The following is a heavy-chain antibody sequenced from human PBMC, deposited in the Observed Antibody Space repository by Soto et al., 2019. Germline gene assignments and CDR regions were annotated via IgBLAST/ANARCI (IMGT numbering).Heavy chain of an antibody. CDR3: ARRGYDSRSYYYYGMDV. V-gene: IGHV5-51*01. Sequence: PGESLKISCKGSGYSFTSYWIGWVRQMPGKGLEWMGIIYPGDSDTRYSPSFQGQVTISADKSISTAYLQWSSLKASDTAMYYCARRGYDSRSYYYYGMDVWGQGTRVTVSS. CDR1: GYSFTSYW. D-gene: IGHD3-16*01. CDR2: IYPGDSDT. J-gene: IGHJ6*02.